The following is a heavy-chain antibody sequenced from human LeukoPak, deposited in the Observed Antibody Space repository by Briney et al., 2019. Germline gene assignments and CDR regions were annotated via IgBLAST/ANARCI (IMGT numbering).Heavy chain of an antibody. CDR1: GYTFTSYA. Sequence: GASVKVSCKASGYTFTSYAISWVRQAPGQGLDWMGGISLYNAKTNYAQKLQGRVTMTTDTSTSTAYMELMSLRSDDTAVYYCARLGVAGDPSSAEYLQHWGQGTLVTVSS. CDR3: ARLGVAGDPSSAEYLQH. J-gene: IGHJ1*01. CDR2: ISLYNAKT. D-gene: IGHD6-19*01. V-gene: IGHV1-18*01.